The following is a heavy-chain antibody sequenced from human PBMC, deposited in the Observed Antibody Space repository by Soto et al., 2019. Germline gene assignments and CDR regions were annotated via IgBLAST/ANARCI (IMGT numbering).Heavy chain of an antibody. CDR1: GGSMSSYF. D-gene: IGHD4-17*01. CDR3: DRGSTTEKVDS. J-gene: IGHJ4*02. V-gene: IGHV4-30-4*01. Sequence: TSETLSLTCTVSGGSMSSYFWSWIRQSPGKGLEWIGHIHNSGSPYNNPSLKSRVTISADTSKNQFSLKLTSVTAADTAVYYCDRGSTTEKVDSWGQGTLVTVSS. CDR2: IHNSGSP.